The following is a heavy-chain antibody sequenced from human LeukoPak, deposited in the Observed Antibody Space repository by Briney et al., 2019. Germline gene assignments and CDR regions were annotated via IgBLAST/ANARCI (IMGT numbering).Heavy chain of an antibody. V-gene: IGHV3-30*02. Sequence: PGGSLRLSCAASGFTFSSYGIHWVRQAPGKGLEWVAFIRYDGSNKYYADSVKGRFTISRDNSKNTLYLQMNSLRGEDTAVYYCARPPYANFIGPGPDAFDIWGQGTMVTVSS. CDR2: IRYDGSNK. CDR1: GFTFSSYG. CDR3: ARPPYANFIGPGPDAFDI. D-gene: IGHD3/OR15-3a*01. J-gene: IGHJ3*02.